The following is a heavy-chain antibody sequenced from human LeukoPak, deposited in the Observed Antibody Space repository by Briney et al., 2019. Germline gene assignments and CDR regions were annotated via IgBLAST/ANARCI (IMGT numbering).Heavy chain of an antibody. CDR3: ARTRYYYNSRSYGAPYYFDY. J-gene: IGHJ4*02. D-gene: IGHD3-10*01. Sequence: PSETLSLTCAVYGGSFSGYYWSWIRQPPGKGLEWIGSIYYSESTYYNPSLKSRVTISVDTSKNQFSLKLSSVTAADTAVYYCARTRYYYNSRSYGAPYYFDYWGQGTLVTVSS. V-gene: IGHV4-34*01. CDR2: IYYSEST. CDR1: GGSFSGYY.